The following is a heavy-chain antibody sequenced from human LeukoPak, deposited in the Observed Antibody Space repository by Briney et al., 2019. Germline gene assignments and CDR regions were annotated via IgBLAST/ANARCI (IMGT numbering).Heavy chain of an antibody. Sequence: GESLRHSCTASGFTFGDYAMSSVRQAPGKGLEWVGLIRSKAYGGTTEYAASVKGRFTISRDDSKSIAYLQMNSLKTEDTAVCYCTTTYCGGDCYPPNYWGQGTLVTVSS. D-gene: IGHD2-21*02. V-gene: IGHV3-49*04. CDR1: GFTFGDYA. CDR3: TTTYCGGDCYPPNY. CDR2: IRSKAYGGTT. J-gene: IGHJ4*02.